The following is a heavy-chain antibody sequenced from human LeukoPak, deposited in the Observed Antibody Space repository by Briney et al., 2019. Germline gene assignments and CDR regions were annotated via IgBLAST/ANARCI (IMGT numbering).Heavy chain of an antibody. D-gene: IGHD2-15*01. V-gene: IGHV3-23*01. J-gene: IGHJ6*02. CDR2: ISGSGGRT. CDR1: GFTFSSYA. Sequence: QPGGSLRLSCAAPGFTFSSYAMNWVRQAPGKGLEWGSTISGSGGRTYFAASVKGRFTISRDNTKNTLYLQMNSLRAEDPAVYYCAKDQLAADTSTLSYDMDVWGQGTTVTVSS. CDR3: AKDQLAADTSTLSYDMDV.